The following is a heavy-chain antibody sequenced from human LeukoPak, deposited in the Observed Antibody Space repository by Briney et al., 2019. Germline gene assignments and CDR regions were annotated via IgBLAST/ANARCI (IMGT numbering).Heavy chain of an antibody. D-gene: IGHD3-16*01. CDR1: GFTVSTNY. Sequence: GGSLRLSCAASGFTVSTNYMGWVRQAPGKGLEWVSVIYSGGSTYYADSVKGRFTISRHNSKNTLYLQMNSLRAEDTAVYYCAKDKDYGYYMDVWGKGTTVTVSS. V-gene: IGHV3-53*01. CDR3: AKDKDYGYYMDV. J-gene: IGHJ6*03. CDR2: IYSGGST.